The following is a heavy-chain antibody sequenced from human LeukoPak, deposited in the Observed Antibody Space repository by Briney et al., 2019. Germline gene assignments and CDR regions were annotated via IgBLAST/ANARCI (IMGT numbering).Heavy chain of an antibody. CDR3: AIPLFQENKNGPLDY. Sequence: GASMKVSCKVSGYTLTELSMHWVRQAPGKGLEWMGGFDPEDGETIYAQKFQGRVTMTEDTSTDTAYMELSSLRSEDTAVYYCAIPLFQENKNGPLDYWGQGTLVTVSS. D-gene: IGHD1/OR15-1a*01. CDR2: FDPEDGET. CDR1: GYTLTELS. J-gene: IGHJ4*02. V-gene: IGHV1-24*01.